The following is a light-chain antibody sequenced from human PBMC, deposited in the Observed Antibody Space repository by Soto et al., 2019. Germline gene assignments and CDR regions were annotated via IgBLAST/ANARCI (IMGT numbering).Light chain of an antibody. J-gene: IGKJ3*01. V-gene: IGKV3-20*01. CDR1: QSVSTNY. Sequence: EIVLTQSPGTLSWSPGERATLSCRASQSVSTNYLAWYQHKPGQAPRLLIYGASSRANGIPDRLSGSGSGTDFTLTINRLEPEDFAVYYCQQYATSARLSFGPGTKVDI. CDR3: QQYATSARLS. CDR2: GAS.